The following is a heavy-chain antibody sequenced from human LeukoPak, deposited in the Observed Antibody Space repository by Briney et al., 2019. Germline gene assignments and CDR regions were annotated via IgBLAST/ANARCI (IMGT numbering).Heavy chain of an antibody. V-gene: IGHV3-33*05. D-gene: IGHD3-3*01. CDR3: ARESSGGFDN. CDR2: ILYDGSNQ. CDR1: GFTFSSYD. Sequence: GRSLRLSCAASGFTFSSYDIHWVRQAPGKGLEWVTIILYDGSNQYYADSVKGRFTISRDNSKNTVYLQMNGLTAEDTAVYYCARESSGGFDNWAQGTLVTVSS. J-gene: IGHJ4*02.